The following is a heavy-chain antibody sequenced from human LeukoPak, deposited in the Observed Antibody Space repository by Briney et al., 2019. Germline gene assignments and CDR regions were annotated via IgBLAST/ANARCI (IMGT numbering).Heavy chain of an antibody. CDR2: ISGSGGST. V-gene: IGHV3-23*01. CDR3: AKDSIRYYYYYGMDV. J-gene: IGHJ6*02. Sequence: GGSLRLSCAASGFTFSSYSMNWVRQAPGKGLEWVSAISGSGGSTYYADSVKGRFTISRDNSKNTLYLQMNSLRAEDTAVYYCAKDSIRYYYYYGMDVWGQGTTVTVSS. D-gene: IGHD1-20*01. CDR1: GFTFSSYS.